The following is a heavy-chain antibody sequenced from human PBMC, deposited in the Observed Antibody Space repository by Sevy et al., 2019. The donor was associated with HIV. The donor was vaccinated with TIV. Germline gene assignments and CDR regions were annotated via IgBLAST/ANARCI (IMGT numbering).Heavy chain of an antibody. D-gene: IGHD4-17*01. V-gene: IGHV3-48*03. J-gene: IGHJ4*02. CDR2: ITSSGSTK. Sequence: GGSLRLSCAASAFSFSSYEMNWVRQAPGKGLEWVSFITSSGSTKHYSDSVRGRFTISRDNAKYSLSLQMNSLRAEDTAIYYCARDLPPSATTVAHFDYWGQGTLVTVSS. CDR3: ARDLPPSATTVAHFDY. CDR1: AFSFSSYE.